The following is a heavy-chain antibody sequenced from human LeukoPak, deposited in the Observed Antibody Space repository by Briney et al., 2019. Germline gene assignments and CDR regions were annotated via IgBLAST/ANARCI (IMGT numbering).Heavy chain of an antibody. CDR3: ARGRVWSSYYIAHYYGMGV. V-gene: IGHV4-61*08. J-gene: IGHJ6*02. CDR1: GGSISSGGYY. CDR2: IYYSGST. D-gene: IGHD3-3*01. Sequence: PSETLSLTCTVSGGSISSGGYYWSWIRQPPGKGLEWIGYIYYSGSTNYSPSLESRVTISLDTSKNQFSLKLSSVTAADTAVYYCARGRVWSSYYIAHYYGMGVWGQGTTVSVSS.